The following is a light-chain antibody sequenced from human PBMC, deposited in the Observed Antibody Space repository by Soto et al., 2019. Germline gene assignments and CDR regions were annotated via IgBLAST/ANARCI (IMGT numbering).Light chain of an antibody. V-gene: IGLV1-40*01. Sequence: QSVLTQPPSVSGAPGQRVTISCTGSSSNIGAGYDVHWYQQVTGTAPKLLIYVNNNRPSGVTDRFSGSKSGTSASLVITGLQAEDEADYYCQSYDSSLSASVFGGGTTLTVL. CDR1: SSNIGAGYD. CDR2: VNN. J-gene: IGLJ3*02. CDR3: QSYDSSLSASV.